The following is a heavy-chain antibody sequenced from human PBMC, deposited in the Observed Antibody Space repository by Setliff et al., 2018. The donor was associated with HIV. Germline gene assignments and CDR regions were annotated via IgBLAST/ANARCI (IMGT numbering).Heavy chain of an antibody. CDR2: VYFTGHT. CDR3: ARSPEWGAGGIDY. Sequence: PLETLSLTCTVSGGSISRYYWSWIRQSPGKGLEWIGYVYFTGHTNFNPSLKSRVTMSIDTPQNQFSLTLTSVTAADTAVYYCARSPEWGAGGIDYWGQGTLVTAPQ. D-gene: IGHD1-26*01. J-gene: IGHJ4*02. CDR1: GGSISRYY. V-gene: IGHV4-59*01.